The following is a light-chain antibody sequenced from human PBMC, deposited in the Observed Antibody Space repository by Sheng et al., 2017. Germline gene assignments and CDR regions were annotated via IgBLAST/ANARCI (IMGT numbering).Light chain of an antibody. CDR1: QSISSW. Sequence: DIQMTQSPSTLSASVGDRVTITCRASQSISSWLAWYQQKPGKAPNLLIYRASSLESGVPSRFSGSGSGTEFTLTISSLQPDDSATYYCQQYDTYPSLTFGGGTKVEIK. J-gene: IGKJ4*01. CDR3: QQYDTYPSLT. CDR2: RAS. V-gene: IGKV1-5*03.